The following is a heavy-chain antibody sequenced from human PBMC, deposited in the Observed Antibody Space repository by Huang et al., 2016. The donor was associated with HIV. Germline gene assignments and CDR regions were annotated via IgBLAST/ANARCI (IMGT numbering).Heavy chain of an antibody. V-gene: IGHV4-59*02. Sequence: QVRLQESGPGLVKPSETLSLSCTVSGDSVSSHYWGWIRHPPGKGLEWIGTVYDSGTHKHNPRLNRRITISVDTSKNGFSLNITSVSAADTAMYFCVRDQGRLAVGGIDNWFDPWGQGALVTVSS. D-gene: IGHD6-19*01. CDR3: VRDQGRLAVGGIDNWFDP. CDR1: GDSVSSHY. J-gene: IGHJ5*02. CDR2: VYDSGTH.